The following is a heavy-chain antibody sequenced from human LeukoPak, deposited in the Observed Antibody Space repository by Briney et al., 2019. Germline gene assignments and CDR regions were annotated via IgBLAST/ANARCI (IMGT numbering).Heavy chain of an antibody. V-gene: IGHV1-69*04. CDR1: GGTFSSYA. J-gene: IGHJ2*01. CDR2: IIPILGIA. Sequence: ASVKVSCKASGGTFSSYAISWVRQAPGQGLEWMGRIIPILGIANYAQKFQGRVTITADKSTSTAYMELSSLRSEDTAVYYCARDLAAHDYGDYWYFDLWGRGTLVTVSS. CDR3: ARDLAAHDYGDYWYFDL. D-gene: IGHD4-17*01.